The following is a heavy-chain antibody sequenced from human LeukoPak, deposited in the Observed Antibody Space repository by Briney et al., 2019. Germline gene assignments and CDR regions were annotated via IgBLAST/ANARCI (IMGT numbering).Heavy chain of an antibody. D-gene: IGHD2-15*01. J-gene: IGHJ3*02. CDR2: VNSDGSDA. V-gene: IGHV3-74*01. Sequence: GGSLRLSCAASGFIFSSYWMHWVRQIPGKGLVWVARVNSDGSDASYANSVKGRFTISRYNAANTVYLQMHSLRSEDTAVYYCGRVSCGGNCYSLIGTFDIWGQGTMVTVSS. CDR3: GRVSCGGNCYSLIGTFDI. CDR1: GFIFSSYW.